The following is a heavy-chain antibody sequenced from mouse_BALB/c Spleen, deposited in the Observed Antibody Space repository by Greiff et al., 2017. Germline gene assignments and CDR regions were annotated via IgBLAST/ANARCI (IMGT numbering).Heavy chain of an antibody. J-gene: IGHJ2*01. CDR1: GFTFTDYY. V-gene: IGHV7-3*02. CDR3: ARDKGHYGNYDY. D-gene: IGHD2-1*01. Sequence: EGKLVESGGGLVQPGGSLRLSCATSGFTFTDYYMSWVRQPPGKALEWLGFIRNKANGYTTEYSASVKGRFTISRDNSQSILYLQMNTLRAEDSATYYCARDKGHYGNYDYWGQGTTLTVSS. CDR2: IRNKANGYTT.